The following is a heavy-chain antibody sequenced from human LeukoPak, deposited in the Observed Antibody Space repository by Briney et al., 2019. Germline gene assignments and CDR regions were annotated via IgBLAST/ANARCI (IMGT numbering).Heavy chain of an antibody. CDR3: TRRVPGFSSGFDR. Sequence: GGSLRLSCAASGFTFSSYDMHWVRHGIGKGLEWVSTIGIAGDTYYPGSVKGRFTISRENAKNSLYLQMNSLRVGDTAVYYCTRRVPGFSSGFDRWGQGTLVTVSS. J-gene: IGHJ5*02. CDR1: GFTFSSYD. D-gene: IGHD6-25*01. CDR2: IGIAGDT. V-gene: IGHV3-13*01.